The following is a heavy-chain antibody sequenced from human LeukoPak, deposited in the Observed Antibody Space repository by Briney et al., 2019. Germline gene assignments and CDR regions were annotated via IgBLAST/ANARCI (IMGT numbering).Heavy chain of an antibody. J-gene: IGHJ6*04. CDR2: INWNGGST. Sequence: PGGSLRLSCAASGFTFDDYGMSWVRQPPGKGLEWVAGINWNGGSTGYADSVKGRFTISRDNAKNYLYQQMNSLRAEDTAVYYCAELGITIIGGVWGKGTTVTISS. V-gene: IGHV3-20*04. CDR1: GFTFDDYG. D-gene: IGHD3-10*02. CDR3: AELGITIIGGV.